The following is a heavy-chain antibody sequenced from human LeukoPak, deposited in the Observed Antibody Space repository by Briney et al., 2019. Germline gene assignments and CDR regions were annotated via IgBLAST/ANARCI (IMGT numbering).Heavy chain of an antibody. CDR3: AVDSLYSGSYPIFDY. Sequence: ASVKVSCKASGYTFTGYYMHWVRQAPGQGLEWMGWINPNSGGTNYAQKFQGRVTMTRDTSISTAYMELSRLRSDDTAVYYCAVDSLYSGSYPIFDYXXXGTLVTVSS. J-gene: IGHJ4*01. V-gene: IGHV1-2*02. D-gene: IGHD1-26*01. CDR2: INPNSGGT. CDR1: GYTFTGYY.